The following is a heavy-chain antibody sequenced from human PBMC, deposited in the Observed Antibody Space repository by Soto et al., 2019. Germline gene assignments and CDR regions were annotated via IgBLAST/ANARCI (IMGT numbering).Heavy chain of an antibody. CDR2: ITSSGSAT. V-gene: IGHV3-48*01. J-gene: IGHJ4*02. CDR1: GFTFSIYS. CDR3: TRGYTGYAQAGLDS. Sequence: PGGSLRLSCAASGFTFSIYSMNWVRQAPGKGLEWVSYITSSGSATYYADTVKGRFTISRDNAKNSLYLQMNSLRAEDTAVYYCTRGYTGYAQAGLDSWGQGTLVTVS. D-gene: IGHD5-12*01.